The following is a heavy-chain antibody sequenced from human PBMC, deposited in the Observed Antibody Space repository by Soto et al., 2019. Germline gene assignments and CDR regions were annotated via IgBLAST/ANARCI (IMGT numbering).Heavy chain of an antibody. CDR2: ISGSGGST. V-gene: IGHV3-23*01. J-gene: IGHJ4*02. Sequence: GESLKISCAASGFTFSSYAMSWVRQAPGKGLEWVSAISGSGGSTYYADSVKGRFTISRDNSKNTLYLQMNSLRAEDTAVYYCAKIAAAVLEYYFDYWGQGTLVTVSS. D-gene: IGHD6-13*01. CDR3: AKIAAAVLEYYFDY. CDR1: GFTFSSYA.